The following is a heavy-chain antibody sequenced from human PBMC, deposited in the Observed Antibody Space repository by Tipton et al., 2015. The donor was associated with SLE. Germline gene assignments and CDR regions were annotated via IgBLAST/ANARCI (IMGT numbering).Heavy chain of an antibody. J-gene: IGHJ3*02. V-gene: IGHV4-61*02. CDR3: ARGFLEWLFDDAFDI. CDR2: IYTSGST. CDR1: GGSISSGSYY. D-gene: IGHD3-3*01. Sequence: LRLSCTVSGGSISSGSYYWSWIRQPAGKGLEWIGRIYTSGSTNYNPSLKSRVTISVDTSKNQFSLKLSSVTAADTAVHYCARGFLEWLFDDAFDIWGQGTRVTVSS.